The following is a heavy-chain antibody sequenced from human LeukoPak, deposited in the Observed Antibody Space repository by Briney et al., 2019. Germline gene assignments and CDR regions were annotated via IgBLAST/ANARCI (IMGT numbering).Heavy chain of an antibody. Sequence: ASVKVSCKASGYTFTSYGISWVRQAPGQGLEWMGWISAYNGNTSYAQKLQGRVTMTTDTSTSTAYMELRSLRSDDTVVYYCARSGLLESYYYYGVDVWGQGTTVTVSS. V-gene: IGHV1-18*01. CDR2: ISAYNGNT. D-gene: IGHD2-21*01. CDR3: ARSGLLESYYYYGVDV. CDR1: GYTFTSYG. J-gene: IGHJ6*02.